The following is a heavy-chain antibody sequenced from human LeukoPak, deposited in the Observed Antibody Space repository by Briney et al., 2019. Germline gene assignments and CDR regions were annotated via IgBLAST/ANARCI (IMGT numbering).Heavy chain of an antibody. J-gene: IGHJ4*02. CDR2: INPNSGDT. V-gene: IGHV1-2*02. CDR1: GYTFTGYY. Sequence: ASVKLSCKASGYTFTGYYMHWVRQAPGQGLEYMGWINPNSGDTNHAQNFQGRVTLTRDTSISTAYMELSSLRSDDSALYYCAGEYCSGGTCRQGFDYWGQGCLVTVSS. CDR3: AGEYCSGGTCRQGFDY. D-gene: IGHD2-15*01.